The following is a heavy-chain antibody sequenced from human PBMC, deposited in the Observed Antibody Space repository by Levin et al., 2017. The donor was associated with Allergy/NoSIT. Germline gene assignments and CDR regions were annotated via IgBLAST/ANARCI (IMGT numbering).Heavy chain of an antibody. CDR3: ATSLVVPAAAFDY. V-gene: IGHV3-30*03. CDR2: ISYDGSNK. J-gene: IGHJ4*02. CDR1: GFTFSSYG. Sequence: GGSLRLSCAASGFTFSSYGMHWVRQAPGKGLEWVAVISYDGSNKYYADSVKGRFTISRDNSKNTLYLQMNSLRAEDTAVYYCATSLVVPAAAFDYWGQGTLVTVSS. D-gene: IGHD2-2*01.